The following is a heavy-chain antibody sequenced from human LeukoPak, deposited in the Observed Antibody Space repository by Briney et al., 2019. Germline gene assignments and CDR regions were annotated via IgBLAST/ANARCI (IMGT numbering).Heavy chain of an antibody. Sequence: SGTLSLTCAVSGGSISSSNWWSWVHQPPGKGLEWIGEIYHSGSTNYNPSLKSRVTISVDKSKNQFSLKLSSVTAADTAVYYCATRYGSGSYYNGPIDYWGQGTLVTVSS. CDR3: ATRYGSGSYYNGPIDY. V-gene: IGHV4-4*02. D-gene: IGHD3-10*01. J-gene: IGHJ4*02. CDR2: IYHSGST. CDR1: GGSISSSNW.